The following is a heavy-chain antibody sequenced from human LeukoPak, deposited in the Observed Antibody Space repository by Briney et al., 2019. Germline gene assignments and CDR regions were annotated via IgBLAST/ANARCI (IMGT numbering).Heavy chain of an antibody. CDR3: ARQLYVSGSYYAPMDV. CDR1: GGSISSYY. D-gene: IGHD3-10*01. CDR2: IYYSGST. Sequence: SETLSLTCTASGGSISSYYWSWIRQPPGKGLEWIGYIYYSGSTNYNPSLKSRVTISVDTSKNQFSLKLSSVTAADTAVYFCARQLYVSGSYYAPMDVWGKGTTVTISS. J-gene: IGHJ6*03. V-gene: IGHV4-59*08.